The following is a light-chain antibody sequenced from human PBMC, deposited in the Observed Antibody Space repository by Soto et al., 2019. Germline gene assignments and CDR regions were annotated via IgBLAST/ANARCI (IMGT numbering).Light chain of an antibody. Sequence: QAVLTQPASVSGSPGQSITISCTGTSSDVGSYNLVSWYQQYPGKAPKLMIYEGSKRPSGVSNRFSGSKSGNTASLTISGLQAEDEADYYCCSYGGSSTVYVFGSGTKLTVL. CDR1: SSDVGSYNL. J-gene: IGLJ1*01. V-gene: IGLV2-23*01. CDR2: EGS. CDR3: CSYGGSSTVYV.